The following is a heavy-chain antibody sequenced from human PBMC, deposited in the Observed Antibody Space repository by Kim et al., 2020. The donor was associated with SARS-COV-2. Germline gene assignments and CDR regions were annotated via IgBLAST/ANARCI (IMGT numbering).Heavy chain of an antibody. Sequence: SETLSLTCTVSGGSISSGGYYWSWIRQHPGKGLEWIGYIYYSGSTYYNPSLKSRVTISVDTSKNQFSLKLSSVTAADTAVYYCARDDSGGTDRDAFDIWGQGTMVTVSS. J-gene: IGHJ3*02. CDR2: IYYSGST. D-gene: IGHD1-1*01. V-gene: IGHV4-31*03. CDR3: ARDDSGGTDRDAFDI. CDR1: GGSISSGGYY.